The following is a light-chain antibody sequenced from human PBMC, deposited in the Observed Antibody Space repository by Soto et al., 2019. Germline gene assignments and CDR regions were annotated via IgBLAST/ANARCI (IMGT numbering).Light chain of an antibody. Sequence: DIQMTQSPSTLSASVGDRVTITCRASQSIDSWLAWYQQKPGKAPKLLMYDASSLESGVSSRFSGGGSGAEFTLTISSLQPDDFATYYCQQYNTYSRTFGQGTKVDIK. J-gene: IGKJ1*01. CDR3: QQYNTYSRT. CDR1: QSIDSW. CDR2: DAS. V-gene: IGKV1-5*01.